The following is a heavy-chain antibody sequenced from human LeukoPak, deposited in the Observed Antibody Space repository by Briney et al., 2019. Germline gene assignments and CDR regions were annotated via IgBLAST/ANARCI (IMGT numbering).Heavy chain of an antibody. CDR2: IWYDGSNK. CDR3: ARGRRGSSWYLGWFDP. CDR1: GFTFSSYG. Sequence: GRSLRLSCAASGFTFSSYGMHWVRQAPGEGLEWVAVIWYDGSNKYYADSVKGRFTISRDNSKNTLYLQMNSLRAEDTAVYYCARGRRGSSWYLGWFDPWGQGTLVTVSS. J-gene: IGHJ5*02. D-gene: IGHD6-13*01. V-gene: IGHV3-33*01.